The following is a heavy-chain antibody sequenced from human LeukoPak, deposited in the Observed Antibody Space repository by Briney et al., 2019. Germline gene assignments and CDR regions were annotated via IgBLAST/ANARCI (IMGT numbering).Heavy chain of an antibody. D-gene: IGHD1-26*01. Sequence: GGSLRLSWAASGFTFGPYTMNWVRQAPGKGLEWVSYISSSSDTIYYADSVKGRFTISRDNGKNSLYLQMNSLRAEDTAVYYCASGMRVGPNIWGQGTLVTVSS. CDR3: ASGMRVGPNI. CDR1: GFTFGPYT. V-gene: IGHV3-48*04. CDR2: ISSSSDTI. J-gene: IGHJ4*02.